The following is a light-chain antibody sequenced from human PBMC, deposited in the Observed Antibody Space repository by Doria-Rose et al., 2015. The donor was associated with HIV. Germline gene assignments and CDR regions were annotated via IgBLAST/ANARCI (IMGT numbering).Light chain of an antibody. V-gene: IGKV2D-29*02. CDR1: QSLVNSDGKTY. CDR2: DVS. J-gene: IGKJ3*01. CDR3: MQTILLPFT. Sequence: EIVMTQSPLSLAVTPGQPASISCTSSQSLVNSDGKTYLYWYLQKPGQSPQLLIYDVSNRFSGVPDRFSGSGSGTDFTLKISRVEPEDFGVYYCMQTILLPFTFGPGTTVDIK.